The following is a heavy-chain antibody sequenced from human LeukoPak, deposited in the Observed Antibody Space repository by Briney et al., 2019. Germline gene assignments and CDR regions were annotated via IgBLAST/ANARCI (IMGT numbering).Heavy chain of an antibody. CDR2: IYTSGST. CDR1: GGSISSGSYY. V-gene: IGHV4-61*02. Sequence: TLSLTCTVSGGSISSGSYYWSWIRQPAGKGLEWIGRIYTSGSTNYNPPLKTRVTISVDTSKNQCSRKLSSVAAANTAVYYCARVAYYYYDMDVWGKGTTVTISS. CDR3: ARVAYYYYDMDV. J-gene: IGHJ6*03.